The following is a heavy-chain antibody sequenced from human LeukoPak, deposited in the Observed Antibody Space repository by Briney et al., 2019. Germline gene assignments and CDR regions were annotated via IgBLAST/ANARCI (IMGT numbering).Heavy chain of an antibody. CDR3: ATYTHWVAGDV. Sequence: PGGSLRLSCAASGFTFSDYSMNWVRQAPGKGLEWISYIGIDSGNTNYADSVKGRFTISGDKAKNSLYLQMGSLRAEDTAVYYCATYTHWVAGDVWGQGTTVTVSS. D-gene: IGHD3-16*01. V-gene: IGHV3-48*01. CDR2: IGIDSGNT. J-gene: IGHJ6*02. CDR1: GFTFSDYS.